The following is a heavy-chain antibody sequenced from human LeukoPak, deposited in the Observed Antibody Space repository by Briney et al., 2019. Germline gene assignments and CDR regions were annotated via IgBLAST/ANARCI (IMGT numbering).Heavy chain of an antibody. J-gene: IGHJ4*02. CDR1: GGSFSGYY. V-gene: IGHV4-34*01. CDR2: INHSGST. D-gene: IGHD6-6*01. CDR3: ARGLYRRIGAARRLAHFDY. Sequence: SETLSLTCAVYGGSFSGYYWSWIRQPPGKGLEWIGEINHSGSTNYNPSLKSRVTISVDTSKNQFSLKLSSVTAADTAVYYCARGLYRRIGAARRLAHFDYWGQGTLVTVSS.